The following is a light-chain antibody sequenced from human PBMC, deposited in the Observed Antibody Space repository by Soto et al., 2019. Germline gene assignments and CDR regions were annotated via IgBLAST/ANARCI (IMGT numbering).Light chain of an antibody. Sequence: DVVMTQSPLSLPVTLGQPASISCRSNQSLVHSDGIAYFSWFQQRPGRSPRRLIYKVSNRDSGVPARFSGSGSGTDFALKISRVEDEDVGVYYCMQGTHWPITLGQGTRREIK. V-gene: IGKV2-30*02. CDR2: KVS. CDR3: MQGTHWPIT. CDR1: QSLVHSDGIAY. J-gene: IGKJ5*01.